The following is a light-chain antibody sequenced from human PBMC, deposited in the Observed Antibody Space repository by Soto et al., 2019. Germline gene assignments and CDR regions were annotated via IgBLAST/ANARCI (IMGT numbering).Light chain of an antibody. Sequence: QSALTQPASVSGSPGQSITISCTGTSSDVGGYNYVSWYQQHPGKAPKLMIFEVSNRPSGVSNRFSGSKSGNTASLTISGLKNEDEADYYCTSYTSSFTHLFGTGT. V-gene: IGLV2-14*01. J-gene: IGLJ1*01. CDR3: TSYTSSFTHL. CDR1: SSDVGGYNY. CDR2: EVS.